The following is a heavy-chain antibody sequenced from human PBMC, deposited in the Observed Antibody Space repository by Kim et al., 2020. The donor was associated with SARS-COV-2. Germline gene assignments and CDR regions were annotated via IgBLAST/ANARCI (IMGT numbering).Heavy chain of an antibody. D-gene: IGHD6-19*01. CDR2: IYYSGST. CDR1: GGSISSYY. Sequence: SETLSLTCTVSGGSISSYYWSWIRQPPGKGLEWIGYIYYSGSTNYNPSLKSRVTISVDTSKNQFSLKLSSVTAADTAVYYCARGGGSGWYDGTIDYWGQGPLVTVSS. V-gene: IGHV4-59*13. CDR3: ARGGGSGWYDGTIDY. J-gene: IGHJ4*02.